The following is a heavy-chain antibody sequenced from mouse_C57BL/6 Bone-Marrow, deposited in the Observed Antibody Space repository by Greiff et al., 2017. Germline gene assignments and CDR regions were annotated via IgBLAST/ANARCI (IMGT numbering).Heavy chain of an antibody. J-gene: IGHJ4*01. Sequence: QVQLQQSGTELVKPGASVKLSCKASGYTFTSSWMHWVKQRPGQGLEWIGNINPSNGGTNYNEKFKSKDTLTVDKSSSTAYMQLSSLTSEDSAVYYGARWGEGWLLEDYYAMDYWGQGTSVTVSS. D-gene: IGHD2-3*01. CDR3: ARWGEGWLLEDYYAMDY. CDR2: INPSNGGT. V-gene: IGHV1-53*01. CDR1: GYTFTSSW.